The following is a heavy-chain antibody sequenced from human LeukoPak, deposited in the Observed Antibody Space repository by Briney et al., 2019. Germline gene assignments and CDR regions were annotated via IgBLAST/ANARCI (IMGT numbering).Heavy chain of an antibody. Sequence: SETLSLTCAVSGGSISNENWWSWVRQPPGKGLEWIGEIHHRGGTNYNPSLRSRVTISIDTSKNQFSLKLTSVTAVDTAVYYCATPNDAFNIWGQGTMVTVSS. CDR3: ATPNDAFNI. J-gene: IGHJ3*02. V-gene: IGHV4-4*02. CDR1: GGSISNENW. CDR2: IHHRGGT.